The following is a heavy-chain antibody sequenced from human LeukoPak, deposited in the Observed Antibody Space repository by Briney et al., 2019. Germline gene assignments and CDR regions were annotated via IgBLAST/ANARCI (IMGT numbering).Heavy chain of an antibody. V-gene: IGHV3-23*01. Sequence: GGSLRLSCAASGFTFSSYAMSWVRQAPGKGLEWVSAVSGSGGSTYYADSVKGRFTISRDNSKNTLYLQMNSLRAEDTAVYYCAKDSGVLLWFGELGYFDYWGQGTLVTVSS. J-gene: IGHJ4*02. CDR3: AKDSGVLLWFGELGYFDY. CDR1: GFTFSSYA. D-gene: IGHD3-10*01. CDR2: VSGSGGST.